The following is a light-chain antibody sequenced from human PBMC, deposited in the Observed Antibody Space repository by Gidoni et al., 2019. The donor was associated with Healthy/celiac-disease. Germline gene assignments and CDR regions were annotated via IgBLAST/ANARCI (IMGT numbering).Light chain of an antibody. Sequence: DIVMTQSPDSLAVSLGERATINCKSSQSVLYSPNNKNYLTWYQQKPGQPPKLLIYWASTRESGVPDRFSGSGSGTDFTLTISSLQAEDVAVYYCHQYYGTPLTFGQGTKVEIK. V-gene: IGKV4-1*01. CDR1: QSVLYSPNNKNY. CDR2: WAS. CDR3: HQYYGTPLT. J-gene: IGKJ1*01.